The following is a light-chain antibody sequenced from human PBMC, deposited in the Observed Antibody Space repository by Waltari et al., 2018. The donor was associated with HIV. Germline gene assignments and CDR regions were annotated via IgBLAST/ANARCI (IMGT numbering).Light chain of an antibody. CDR2: AVA. CDR1: STDIRGDIS. V-gene: IGLV2-14*01. Sequence: QSALTQPASVSGPPGQSITISCSGTSTDIRGDISLSWYQQHPGKAPKLVIYAVANRPSGISNRFSGSKSGNTASLTISGLQTEDEADYYCSSFTSSSFWVFGGGTKLTVL. J-gene: IGLJ3*02. CDR3: SSFTSSSFWV.